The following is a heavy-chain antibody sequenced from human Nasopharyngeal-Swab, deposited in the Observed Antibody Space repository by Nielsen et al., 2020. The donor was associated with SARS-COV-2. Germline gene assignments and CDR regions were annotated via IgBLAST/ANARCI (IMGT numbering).Heavy chain of an antibody. CDR3: AKARYSGSYPPPFFDY. V-gene: IGHV3-30*18. D-gene: IGHD1-26*01. J-gene: IGHJ4*02. Sequence: GGSLISCAASGFTFSSYGMHWVRQAPGKGLEWVAVISYDGSNKYYADSVKGRFTISRDNSKNTLYLQMNSLRAEDTAVYYCAKARYSGSYPPPFFDYWGQGTLVTVSS. CDR1: GFTFSSYG. CDR2: ISYDGSNK.